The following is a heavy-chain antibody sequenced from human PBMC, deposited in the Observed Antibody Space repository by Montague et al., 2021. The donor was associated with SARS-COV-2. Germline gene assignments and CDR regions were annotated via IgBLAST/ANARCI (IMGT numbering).Heavy chain of an antibody. CDR1: GFTFSNAW. Sequence: SLRLSCAASGFTFSNAWMSWVRQAPGKGLEWVGRIKSKTDGGATDYAAPVKGRFTISRDDSKNTLYLQMNSLKTEDTAVYYCTTGLDGTYYDMLTGYYKIDYWGQGTLVTVSS. V-gene: IGHV3-15*01. CDR2: IKSKTDGGAT. CDR3: TTGLDGTYYDMLTGYYKIDY. J-gene: IGHJ4*02. D-gene: IGHD3-9*01.